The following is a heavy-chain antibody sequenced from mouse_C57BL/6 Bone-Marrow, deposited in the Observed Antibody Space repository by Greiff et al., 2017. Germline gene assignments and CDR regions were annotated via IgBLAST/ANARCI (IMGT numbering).Heavy chain of an antibody. V-gene: IGHV5-4*01. Sequence: EVKLMESGGGLVKPGGSLKLSCAASGFTFSSYAMSWVRQTPEKRLEWVATISDGGSYTYYPDNVKGRFTISRDNAKNNLYLQMSHLKSEDTAMYYCARDRVMTTVPPVYWGQGTSVTVSS. CDR1: GFTFSSYA. D-gene: IGHD1-1*01. CDR2: ISDGGSYT. CDR3: ARDRVMTTVPPVY. J-gene: IGHJ4*01.